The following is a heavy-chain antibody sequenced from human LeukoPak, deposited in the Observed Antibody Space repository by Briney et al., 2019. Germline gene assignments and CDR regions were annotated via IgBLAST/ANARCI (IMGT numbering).Heavy chain of an antibody. CDR3: ARVSLGYRLYYFDY. J-gene: IGHJ4*02. CDR1: GFTFRRFG. CDR2: ISSSGSYI. Sequence: GGSLRLSCAASGFTFRRFGMHWVRQAPGKGLEWVSSISSSGSYIYYADSVKGRFTISRDNAKNSLYLQMNSLRAEDTAVYFCARVSLGYRLYYFDYWGQGTLVTVSS. D-gene: IGHD5-24*01. V-gene: IGHV3-21*01.